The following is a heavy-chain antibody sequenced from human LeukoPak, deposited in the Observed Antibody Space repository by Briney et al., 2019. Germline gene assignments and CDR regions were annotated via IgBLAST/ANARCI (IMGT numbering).Heavy chain of an antibody. CDR3: AKSRASSGVAPAGYDY. Sequence: WGSLRLSCAASGFTFSSYSMTWVRQAPGQGLEWVSSISGSGGSTYHADSVKGRFTISRDISKNTLYLQMNSLRAEDTAAYYCAKSRASSGVAPAGYDYWGQGTLVTVSS. D-gene: IGHD6-13*01. J-gene: IGHJ4*02. V-gene: IGHV3-23*01. CDR2: ISGSGGST. CDR1: GFTFSSYS.